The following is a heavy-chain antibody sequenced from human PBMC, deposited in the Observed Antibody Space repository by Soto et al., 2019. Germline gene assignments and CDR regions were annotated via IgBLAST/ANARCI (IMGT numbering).Heavy chain of an antibody. Sequence: QITLKESGPTLVKPTQTLTPTSTLSGFSLTTRGVGVGWIRQPPGKALAWLALIYWDDDKRYSPSLKSRLTITKDTSKNQVVLTMTNMDPADAATYFCAQRTTTVTWWFDPWGQGTLVTVSS. CDR3: AQRTTTVTWWFDP. V-gene: IGHV2-5*02. CDR1: GFSLTTRGVG. J-gene: IGHJ5*02. CDR2: IYWDDDK. D-gene: IGHD4-17*01.